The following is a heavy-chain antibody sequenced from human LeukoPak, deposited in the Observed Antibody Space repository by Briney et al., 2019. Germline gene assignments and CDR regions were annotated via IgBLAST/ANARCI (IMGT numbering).Heavy chain of an antibody. V-gene: IGHV1-46*01. J-gene: IGHJ6*03. Sequence: ASVKVSCKASGYTFTSYYMHWVRQAPGQGLEWMGIINPSGGSTSYAQKFQGRVTMTRDMSTSTVYMELSSLRSEDTAVYYCARGGNLHGPYYYYYMDVWGKATTVTISS. D-gene: IGHD1-26*01. CDR2: INPSGGST. CDR3: ARGGNLHGPYYYYYMDV. CDR1: GYTFTSYY.